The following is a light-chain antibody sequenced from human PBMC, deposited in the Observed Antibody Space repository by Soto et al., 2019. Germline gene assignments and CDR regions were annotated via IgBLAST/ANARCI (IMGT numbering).Light chain of an antibody. CDR2: AAS. J-gene: IGKJ1*01. CDR1: QAISTW. CDR3: QQANSFPRT. V-gene: IGKV1D-12*01. Sequence: DLQMTQSPSSVSASVGDRVTITCRASQAISTWLAWYQQKPGKAPKLLIHAASNLQTGVPSRFSGSGSGTDFTLTISSLQPEDFATYYCQQANSFPRTFGQGTKVEIK.